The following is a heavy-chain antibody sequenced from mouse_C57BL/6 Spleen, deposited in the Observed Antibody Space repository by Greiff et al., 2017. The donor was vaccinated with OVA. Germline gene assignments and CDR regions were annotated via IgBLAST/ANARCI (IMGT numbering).Heavy chain of an antibody. D-gene: IGHD1-1*01. V-gene: IGHV1-15*01. CDR1: GYTFTDYE. CDR3: TRSTTVVVDY. CDR2: IDPETGGT. J-gene: IGHJ2*01. Sequence: VQLQQSGAELVRPGASVTLSCKASGYTFTDYEMNWVKQTPVHGLEWIGAIDPETGGTAYNQKFKGKAILTADKSSSTAYMELRSLTSEDSAVYYCTRSTTVVVDYWGQGTTLTVSS.